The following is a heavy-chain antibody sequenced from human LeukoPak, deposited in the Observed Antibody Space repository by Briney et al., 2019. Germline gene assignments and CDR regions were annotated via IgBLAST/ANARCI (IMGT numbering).Heavy chain of an antibody. CDR1: GFTVSSNY. CDR2: IYSGGNT. CDR3: ARGSKGSSPYWYFDL. D-gene: IGHD6-13*01. J-gene: IGHJ2*01. Sequence: GGSLRLSCAASGFTVSSNYMSWVRQAPGKGLEWVSVIYSGGNTYYADSVKGRFTISRDNSKSTLYLQMNSLRAEDTAVYYCARGSKGSSPYWYFDLWGRGTLVTVSS. V-gene: IGHV3-66*01.